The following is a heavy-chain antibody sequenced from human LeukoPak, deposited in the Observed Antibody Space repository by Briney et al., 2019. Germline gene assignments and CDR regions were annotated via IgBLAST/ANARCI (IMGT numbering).Heavy chain of an antibody. CDR2: IYYSGST. CDR1: GGSISSYY. V-gene: IGHV4-59*08. D-gene: IGHD3-9*01. Sequence: SETLPLTCTVSGGSISSYYWSWIRQPPGKGLEWIGYIYYSGSTNYNPSLKSRVTISVDTSKNQFSLKLSSVTAADTAVYYCARYYDILTGYYYFDYWGQGTLVTVSS. CDR3: ARYYDILTGYYYFDY. J-gene: IGHJ4*02.